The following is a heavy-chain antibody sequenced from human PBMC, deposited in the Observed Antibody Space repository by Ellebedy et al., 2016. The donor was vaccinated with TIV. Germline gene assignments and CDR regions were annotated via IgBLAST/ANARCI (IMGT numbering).Heavy chain of an antibody. CDR2: IVSGGNKQ. J-gene: IGHJ4*02. Sequence: GESLKISXAASGFTFSGHSMHWVRRAPGKGLEWVGFIVSGGNKQTYAESVKGRFIISRDDSRNILYLQLRGLRVEDMGMYYCARDGIGYYPGDYWGQGTLVTV. CDR3: ARDGIGYYPGDY. V-gene: IGHV3-33*08. D-gene: IGHD3-22*01. CDR1: GFTFSGHS.